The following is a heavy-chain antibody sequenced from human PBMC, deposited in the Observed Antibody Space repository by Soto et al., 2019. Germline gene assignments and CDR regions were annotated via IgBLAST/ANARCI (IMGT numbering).Heavy chain of an antibody. Sequence: VKVSCKASGGTFSSYAISWVRQAPGQGLEWMGGIIPIFGTANYAQKFQGRVTITADESTSTAYMELSSLRSEDTAVYYCARGFFGGWSKHFDYWGQGTLVTVSS. J-gene: IGHJ4*02. CDR1: GGTFSSYA. CDR2: IIPIFGTA. V-gene: IGHV1-69*01. CDR3: ARGFFGGWSKHFDY. D-gene: IGHD6-19*01.